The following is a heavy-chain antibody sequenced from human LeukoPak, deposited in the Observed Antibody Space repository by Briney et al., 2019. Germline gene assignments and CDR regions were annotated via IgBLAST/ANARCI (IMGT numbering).Heavy chain of an antibody. D-gene: IGHD1-26*01. V-gene: IGHV3-48*01. CDR2: ISTSSGII. J-gene: IGHJ4*02. Sequence: GGSLRLSCAASGFTFSSYGMNWVRQAPGKGLEWVSYISTSSGIIHYADSVKGRFTISRDNAKTSMYLQMDSLRAEDTAVYYCARDGSGSSGDYWGQGTLVTVSS. CDR3: ARDGSGSSGDY. CDR1: GFTFSSYG.